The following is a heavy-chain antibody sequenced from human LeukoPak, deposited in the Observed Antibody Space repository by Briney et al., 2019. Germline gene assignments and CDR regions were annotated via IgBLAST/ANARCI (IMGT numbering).Heavy chain of an antibody. CDR1: GFTFSSYA. J-gene: IGHJ4*02. V-gene: IGHV3-64*04. CDR3: ARSSIVGTTDY. Sequence: GGSLRLSCSASGFTFSSYAMHWVRQAPGKGLEYVSAISSNGGSTYYADSVKGRFTISRDNAKNSLYLQMNSLRAEDTAVYYCARSSIVGTTDYWGQGTLVTVSP. CDR2: ISSNGGST. D-gene: IGHD1-26*01.